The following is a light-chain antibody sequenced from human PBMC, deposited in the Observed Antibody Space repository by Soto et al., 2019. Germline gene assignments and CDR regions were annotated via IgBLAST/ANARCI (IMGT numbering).Light chain of an antibody. V-gene: IGKV1-12*01. Sequence: DSQMTQSPSSVSASVGDRVTITCRASQGISSCLSWYQQKPGKAPKLLIYAASSLQSVVPSRFSGSGPGTHFTHTISSLQPEDFATYYCQQANSFPITFGQGTRLEIK. J-gene: IGKJ5*01. CDR2: AAS. CDR1: QGISSC. CDR3: QQANSFPIT.